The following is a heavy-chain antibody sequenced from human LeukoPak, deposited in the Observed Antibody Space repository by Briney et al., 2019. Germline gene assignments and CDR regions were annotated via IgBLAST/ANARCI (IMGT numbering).Heavy chain of an antibody. CDR2: ISSNGGST. D-gene: IGHD2-2*01. J-gene: IGHJ4*02. Sequence: GGSLRLSCSASRFTFSSYAMHWVRQAPGKGLEYVSAISSNGGSTYYADSVKGRFTISRDNSKNTLYLQMSSLRAEDTAVYYCVKGYCSSTSCYVGHFDYWGQETLVTVSS. CDR1: RFTFSSYA. V-gene: IGHV3-64D*06. CDR3: VKGYCSSTSCYVGHFDY.